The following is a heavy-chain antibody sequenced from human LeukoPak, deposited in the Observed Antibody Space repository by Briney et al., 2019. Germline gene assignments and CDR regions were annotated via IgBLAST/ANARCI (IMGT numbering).Heavy chain of an antibody. J-gene: IGHJ4*02. CDR2: ISSNGGST. D-gene: IGHD3-3*01. CDR3: ARDGGRFLGRYDFWSGYYIGYFDY. CDR1: GLTFTSAW. V-gene: IGHV3-64*01. Sequence: GGSLRLSCATSGLTFTSAWMGWVRQAPGKGLEYVSAISSNGGSTYYANSVKGRFTISRDNSKNTLYLQMGSLRAEDMAVYYCARDGGRFLGRYDFWSGYYIGYFDYWGQGTLVTVSS.